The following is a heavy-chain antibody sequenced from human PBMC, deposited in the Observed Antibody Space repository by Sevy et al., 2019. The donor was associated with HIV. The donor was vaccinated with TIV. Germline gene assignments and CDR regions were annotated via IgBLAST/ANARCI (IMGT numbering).Heavy chain of an antibody. CDR3: ARGDPRSPDAFHI. CDR2: ITSSSTYI. V-gene: IGHV3-21*01. J-gene: IGHJ3*02. D-gene: IGHD2-21*01. CDR1: GFTFSDYS. Sequence: GGSLRLSCAASGFTFSDYSMNWVRQAPGKGLEWVSSITSSSTYIYYADSVKGRFTISRDNAKNSLYLQMNSLRAADTAVYYCARGDPRSPDAFHIWGQGTMVTVSS.